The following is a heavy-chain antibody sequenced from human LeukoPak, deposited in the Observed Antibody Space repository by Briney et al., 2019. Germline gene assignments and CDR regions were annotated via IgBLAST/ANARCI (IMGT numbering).Heavy chain of an antibody. V-gene: IGHV4-34*01. CDR1: GFTFSRYW. CDR3: ARKIYDCSSTSCYHYYFDY. CDR2: INHSGST. Sequence: GSLRLSCAASGFTFSRYWMSWVRQPPGKGLEWIGEINHSGSTNYNPSLKSRVTISVDTSKNQFSLKLSSVTAADTAVYYCARKIYDCSSTSCYHYYFDYWGQGTLVTVSS. D-gene: IGHD2-2*01. J-gene: IGHJ4*02.